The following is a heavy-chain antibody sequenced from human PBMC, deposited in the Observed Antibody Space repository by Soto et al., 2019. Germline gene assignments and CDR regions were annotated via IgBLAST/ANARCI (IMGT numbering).Heavy chain of an antibody. D-gene: IGHD3-22*01. CDR3: ARVRYYYDSSGYGTLDY. CDR1: GYTFTSYY. CDR2: INPSGGST. Sequence: ASVKVSCKASGYTFTSYYMHWVRQAPGQGLEWMGIINPSGGSTSYAQKFQGRVTMTRDTSTSTVHMELSSLRSEDTAVYYCARVRYYYDSSGYGTLDYWGQGTLVTVSS. J-gene: IGHJ4*02. V-gene: IGHV1-46*03.